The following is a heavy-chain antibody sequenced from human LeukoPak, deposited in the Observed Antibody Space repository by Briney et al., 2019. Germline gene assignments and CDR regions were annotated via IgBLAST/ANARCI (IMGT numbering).Heavy chain of an antibody. J-gene: IGHJ4*02. CDR2: IYYSGSP. CDR3: ARAVWDSSGLLFDY. CDR1: GGSISSSSYY. D-gene: IGHD3-22*01. V-gene: IGHV4-39*01. Sequence: PSETLSLTCTVSGGSISSSSYYWGWIRQPPGKGLEWIGSIYYSGSPYYNPSLKSRVTISVDTSKKQFSLKLSSVTAADTAVYYCARAVWDSSGLLFDYWGQGTLVTVSS.